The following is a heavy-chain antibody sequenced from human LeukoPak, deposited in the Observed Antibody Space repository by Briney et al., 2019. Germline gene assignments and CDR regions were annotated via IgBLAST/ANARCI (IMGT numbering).Heavy chain of an antibody. CDR3: ARAGSRIIDY. CDR2: ISHNSNYI. CDR1: GFTFNTYS. J-gene: IGHJ4*02. Sequence: GGSLRLSCAASGFTFNTYSLDWVRQAPGKGLEWVSSISHNSNYIYYADSVRGRFTISRDNAKSPLYLQMNSLRAEDTAVYYCARAGSRIIDYWGQGTLVTVSS. D-gene: IGHD1-26*01. V-gene: IGHV3-21*01.